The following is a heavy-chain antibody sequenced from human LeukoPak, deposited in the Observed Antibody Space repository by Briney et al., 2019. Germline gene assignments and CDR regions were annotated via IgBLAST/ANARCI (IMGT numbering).Heavy chain of an antibody. CDR1: GFTFSRYW. V-gene: IGHV3-7*05. CDR2: IKEDGSVK. D-gene: IGHD2-2*01. Sequence: GGSLRLSCAASGFTFSRYWMSWVRQAPGKGLEWVANIKEDGSVKYYVESVKGRFTISRDNAKNSLYLQMSSLKTEDTAVYYCARGFGSYCSSSSCWRYFDYWGQGALVTVSS. J-gene: IGHJ4*02. CDR3: ARGFGSYCSSSSCWRYFDY.